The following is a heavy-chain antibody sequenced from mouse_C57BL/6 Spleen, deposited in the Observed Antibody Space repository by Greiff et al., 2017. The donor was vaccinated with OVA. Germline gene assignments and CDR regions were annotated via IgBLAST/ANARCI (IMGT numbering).Heavy chain of an antibody. CDR2: IYPRSGNT. V-gene: IGHV1-81*01. J-gene: IGHJ4*01. Sequence: QVQLQQSGAELARPGASVKLSCKASGYTFTNYGISWVKQRTGQGLEWIGEIYPRSGNTYYNEKFKGKATLTADKSSSTAYMELRSLTSEDSAVYFCARRHYVSSYDAMDYWGQGTSVTVSS. D-gene: IGHD1-1*01. CDR1: GYTFTNYG. CDR3: ARRHYVSSYDAMDY.